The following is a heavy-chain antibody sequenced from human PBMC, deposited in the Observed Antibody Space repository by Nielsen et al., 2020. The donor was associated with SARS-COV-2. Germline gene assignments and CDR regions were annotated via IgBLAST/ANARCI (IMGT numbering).Heavy chain of an antibody. Sequence: SLKISCAASGFTSGFAFDDYGMHWIRQAPGKGLEWVSGISWNSVNIGYADSVRGRFTISRDNARNVVYLQMNNVRTEDTALYFCAKDNVADIVAMTNMHTRFDPWGQGTQATVSS. V-gene: IGHV3-9*01. CDR3: AKDNVADIVAMTNMHTRFDP. J-gene: IGHJ5*01. D-gene: IGHD5-12*01. CDR2: ISWNSVNI. CDR1: GFTSGFAFDDYG.